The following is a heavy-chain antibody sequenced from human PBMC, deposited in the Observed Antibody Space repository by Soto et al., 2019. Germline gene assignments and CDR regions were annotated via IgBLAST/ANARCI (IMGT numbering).Heavy chain of an antibody. CDR2: ISGSGGST. CDR3: AKDHNDSSGYYYDV. V-gene: IGHV3-23*01. CDR1: GFTFSSYA. Sequence: PGGSLRLSCAASGFTFSSYAMSWVRQAPGKGLEWVSAISGSGGSTYYADSVKGRFTISRDNSKNTLYLQMNSLRAEDTAVYYCAKDHNDSSGYYYDVWGQGTLVTVSS. D-gene: IGHD3-22*01. J-gene: IGHJ4*02.